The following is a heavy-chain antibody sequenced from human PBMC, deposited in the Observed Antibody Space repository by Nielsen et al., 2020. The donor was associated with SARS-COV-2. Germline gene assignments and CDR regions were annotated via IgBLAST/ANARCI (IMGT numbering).Heavy chain of an antibody. D-gene: IGHD1-26*01. CDR2: IYYSGST. J-gene: IGHJ5*02. V-gene: IGHV4-61*01. CDR3: ARGSSYSTNWFDP. Sequence: SETLSLTCTVSGGSVSSGSYYWSWIRQPPGKGLEWIGYIYYSGSTNYNPSLKSRVTISVDTSKNQFSLKLSSVTAADTAVYYCARGSSYSTNWFDPWGQGTLVTVSS. CDR1: GGSVSSGSYY.